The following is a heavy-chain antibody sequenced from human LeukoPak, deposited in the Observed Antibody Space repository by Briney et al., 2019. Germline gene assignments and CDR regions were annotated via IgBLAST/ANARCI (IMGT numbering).Heavy chain of an antibody. J-gene: IGHJ6*02. D-gene: IGHD1-14*01. V-gene: IGHV3-66*01. CDR3: PRDREAPGWMSADYGMDV. Sequence: GGSLRLSCAASGFTVCSNFMRWVRPAPGKGLGWGSVIYSGGSTYYADSVRGGLTISRDKSKLPLNLQMNGLSAEDKAVCYCPRDREAPGWMSADYGMDVWGQGTTVTVSS. CDR2: IYSGGST. CDR1: GFTVCSNF.